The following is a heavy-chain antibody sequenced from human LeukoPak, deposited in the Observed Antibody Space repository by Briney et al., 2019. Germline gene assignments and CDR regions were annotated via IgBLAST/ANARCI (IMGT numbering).Heavy chain of an antibody. Sequence: GRSLRLPCAASGFTSTSYTMNWVRHAPGEGLGWVSSISSSSSYIYYADSVRGRFTISRDNAKNSLYLQVNSLRAEDTAVYYCARVYDSSGYSDYYGMDVWGQGTTVTVSS. D-gene: IGHD3-22*01. CDR2: ISSSSSYI. V-gene: IGHV3-21*01. J-gene: IGHJ6*02. CDR3: ARVYDSSGYSDYYGMDV. CDR1: GFTSTSYT.